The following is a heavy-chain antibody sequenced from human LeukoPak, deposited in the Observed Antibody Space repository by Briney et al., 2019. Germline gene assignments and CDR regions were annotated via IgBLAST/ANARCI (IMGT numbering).Heavy chain of an antibody. Sequence: PSETLSLTCTVSGGSISSYYWSWIRQPPGKGLEWIGYIYYSGSTNSNPSLKSRVTISVDTSKNQFSLKLSSATAADTAVYYCARDPTRSGLDYWGQGTLVTVSS. CDR3: ARDPTRSGLDY. D-gene: IGHD4-11*01. J-gene: IGHJ4*02. CDR2: IYYSGST. V-gene: IGHV4-59*01. CDR1: GGSISSYY.